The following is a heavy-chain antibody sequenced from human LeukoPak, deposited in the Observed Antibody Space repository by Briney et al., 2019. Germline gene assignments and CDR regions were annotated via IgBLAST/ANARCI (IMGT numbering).Heavy chain of an antibody. CDR2: LKSETDGATT. V-gene: IGHV3-15*01. Sequence: PGPSLRLSCAASGFTFTNAWTSCIRPATGKGLGWVGRLKSETDGATTASAAPVKGRFTISRDDSKNTLYLQMNSLKTEDTAVYYCTTFLWFGEFAFDYWGQGTLVTVSS. D-gene: IGHD3-10*01. CDR1: GFTFTNAW. J-gene: IGHJ4*02. CDR3: TTFLWFGEFAFDY.